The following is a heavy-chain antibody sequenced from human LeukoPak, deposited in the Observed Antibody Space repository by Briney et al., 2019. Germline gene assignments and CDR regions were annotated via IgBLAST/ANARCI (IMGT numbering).Heavy chain of an antibody. D-gene: IGHD6-19*01. CDR3: ARDKLGSGYSSDFDY. CDR1: GFSVSSNY. Sequence: GGSLRLSCAASGFSVSSNYMNWVRQAPGKGLEWVSAIYTGGTTYYADSVKGRFTISRDNSKDTLYLQMNSLRAEDTAVYYCARDKLGSGYSSDFDYWGQGTLVTVSS. V-gene: IGHV3-66*02. J-gene: IGHJ4*02. CDR2: IYTGGTT.